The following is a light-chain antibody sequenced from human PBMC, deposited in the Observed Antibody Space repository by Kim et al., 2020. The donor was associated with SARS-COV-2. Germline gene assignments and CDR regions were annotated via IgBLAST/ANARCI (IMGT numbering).Light chain of an antibody. V-gene: IGKV3-20*01. Sequence: GERATLSCRARQSVSSNYLAWYQQKPGQAPRLLIYGASSRATGIPDRFSGRGSGTDFTLTITRLEPEDFAVYYCQQYSSSPATFGQGTKVDIK. CDR1: QSVSSNY. J-gene: IGKJ1*01. CDR2: GAS. CDR3: QQYSSSPAT.